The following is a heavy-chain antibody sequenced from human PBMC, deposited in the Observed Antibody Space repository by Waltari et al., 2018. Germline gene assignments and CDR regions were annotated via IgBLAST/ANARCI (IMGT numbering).Heavy chain of an antibody. J-gene: IGHJ6*02. V-gene: IGHV3-53*01. Sequence: EVQLVESGGGLIQPGGSLRLSCAASGFTVSSNYMSWVRQAPGKGLEWVSVIYSGGSTYSAASVKGRFTISRDNSKNTLDLQMNSLRAEDTAVYYCSRELYYDFWSGYYMSYGMDVWGQGTTVTVSS. CDR1: GFTVSSNY. CDR3: SRELYYDFWSGYYMSYGMDV. CDR2: IYSGGST. D-gene: IGHD3-3*01.